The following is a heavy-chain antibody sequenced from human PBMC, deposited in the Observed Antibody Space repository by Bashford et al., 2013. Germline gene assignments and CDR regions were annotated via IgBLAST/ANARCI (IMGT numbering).Heavy chain of an antibody. CDR3: ARPRRDGYGEEY. J-gene: IGHJ4*02. CDR2: IRQDGSEE. D-gene: IGHD5-24*01. CDR1: GFSFSSYW. V-gene: IGHV3-7*01. Sequence: GGSLRLSCVGSGFSFSSYWMSWVRQAPGKGLEWVANIRQDGSEEQYVDSMKGRFSISRDNAKNSVYLQMDSLRVEDTAVYYCARPRRDGYGEEYWGQGTMVTVSS.